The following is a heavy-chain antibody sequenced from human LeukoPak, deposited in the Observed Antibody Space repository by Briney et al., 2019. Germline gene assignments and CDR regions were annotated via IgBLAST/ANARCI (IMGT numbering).Heavy chain of an antibody. CDR1: GGSINSYY. Sequence: SETLSLTCTVSGGSINSYYWSWIRQPPGKGLEWIGYVSYSGNTNFNPSLNSRVAISIDTSQNQFSLTLTSVTAADTAVYYCAKNRGASGYSDSHYWGQGTLVTVSS. CDR2: VSYSGNT. CDR3: AKNRGASGYSDSHY. J-gene: IGHJ4*02. V-gene: IGHV4-59*03. D-gene: IGHD3-22*01.